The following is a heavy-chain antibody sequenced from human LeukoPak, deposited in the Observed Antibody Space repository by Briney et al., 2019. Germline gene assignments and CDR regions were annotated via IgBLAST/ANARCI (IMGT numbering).Heavy chain of an antibody. CDR2: IRYDGSNK. CDR1: GFTFSSYG. CDR3: AKDRQQWLGDFDY. D-gene: IGHD6-19*01. V-gene: IGHV3-30*02. J-gene: IGHJ4*02. Sequence: QPGGSLRLSCAASGFTFSSYGMHWVRQAPGKGLEWVAFIRYDGSNKYYADSVKGRFTISRDNSKNTLYLQMNSLRAEDTAVYCCAKDRQQWLGDFDYWGQGTLVTVSS.